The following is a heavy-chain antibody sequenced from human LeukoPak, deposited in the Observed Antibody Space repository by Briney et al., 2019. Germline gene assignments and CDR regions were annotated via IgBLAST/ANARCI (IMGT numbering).Heavy chain of an antibody. CDR3: ARDLRPAMVKGEFDY. D-gene: IGHD5-18*01. CDR2: ISSSSSYI. J-gene: IGHJ4*02. V-gene: IGHV3-21*01. Sequence: GGSLRLSCAASGSTFSSYWMSWVRQAPGKGLEWVSSISSSSSYIYYADSVKGRFTISRDNAKNSLYLQMNSLRAEDTAVYYCARDLRPAMVKGEFDYWGQGTLVTVSS. CDR1: GSTFSSYW.